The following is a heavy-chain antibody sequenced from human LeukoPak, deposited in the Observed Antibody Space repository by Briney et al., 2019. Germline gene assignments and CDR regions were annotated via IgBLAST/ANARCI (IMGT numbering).Heavy chain of an antibody. CDR3: TTDSVVVPAARGDWFDP. CDR1: GFTFSNAW. Sequence: PGGSLRLSCAASGFTFSNAWMSWVRQAPGKGLEWVGRIKSKTDGGTTDYAAPVKGRFTISRDDSKNTLYLQMNSLKTEDTAVYYCTTDSVVVPAARGDWFDPWGQGTLVTVSS. V-gene: IGHV3-15*01. D-gene: IGHD2-2*01. CDR2: IKSKTDGGTT. J-gene: IGHJ5*02.